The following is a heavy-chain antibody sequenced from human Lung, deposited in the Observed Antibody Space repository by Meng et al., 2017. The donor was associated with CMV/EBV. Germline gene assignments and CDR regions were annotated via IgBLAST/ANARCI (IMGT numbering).Heavy chain of an antibody. V-gene: IGHV4-59*01. CDR2: IQYSGST. CDR3: ARTWSYYPKYLQH. D-gene: IGHD1-26*01. Sequence: SETLSLXXTVSGGSFSSYYWGWIRQPPGKGLEWIGFIQYSGSTNYNPSLKSRVTISLDTSKNQFSLKLSSVTAADTAVYYCARTWSYYPKYLQHWGQGTLVTFSS. CDR1: GGSFSSYY. J-gene: IGHJ1*01.